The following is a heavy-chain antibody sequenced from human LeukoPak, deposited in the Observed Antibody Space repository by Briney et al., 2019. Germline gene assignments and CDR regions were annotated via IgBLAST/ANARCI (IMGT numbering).Heavy chain of an antibody. CDR2: ISAYNGNT. CDR3: ARGRARGHYGSGSYHI. Sequence: ASVKVSCKASGYTFTSYGISWVRQAPGQGLEWMGWISAYNGNTNYAQKLQGRVTMTTDTSTSTAYMELRSLRSDDTAVYYCARGRARGHYGSGSYHIWGQGTMVTVSS. V-gene: IGHV1-18*01. D-gene: IGHD3-10*01. J-gene: IGHJ3*02. CDR1: GYTFTSYG.